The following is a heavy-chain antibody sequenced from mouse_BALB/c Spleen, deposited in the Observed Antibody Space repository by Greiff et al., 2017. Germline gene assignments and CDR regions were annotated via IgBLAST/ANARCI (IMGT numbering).Heavy chain of an antibody. Sequence: QVQLQQPGAELVKPGASVKLSCKASGYTFTSYWMHWVKQRPGQGLEWIGEINPSNGRTNYNEKFKSKATLTVDKSSSTAYMQLSSLTSEDSAVYYCARGEIVTTVVGPMDYWGQGTSVTVSS. CDR2: INPSNGRT. V-gene: IGHV1S81*02. D-gene: IGHD1-1*01. J-gene: IGHJ4*01. CDR1: GYTFTSYW. CDR3: ARGEIVTTVVGPMDY.